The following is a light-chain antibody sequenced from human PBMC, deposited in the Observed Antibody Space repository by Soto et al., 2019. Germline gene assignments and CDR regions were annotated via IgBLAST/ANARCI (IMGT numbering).Light chain of an antibody. CDR2: KAS. J-gene: IGKJ1*01. CDR1: QTISSW. CDR3: KHYNSYSES. V-gene: IGKV1-5*03. Sequence: DIQMTQSPSTLSGSVGDRVTITCRASQTISSWLAWYQQKPGKAPKLLIYKASTLKSGVPSRFSGSGSGTEFTLTHSSLQPDDFATYYCKHYNSYSESFGQGTKVELK.